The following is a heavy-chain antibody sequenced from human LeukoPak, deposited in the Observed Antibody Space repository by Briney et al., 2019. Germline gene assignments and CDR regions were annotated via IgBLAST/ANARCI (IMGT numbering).Heavy chain of an antibody. J-gene: IGHJ4*02. D-gene: IGHD6-13*01. V-gene: IGHV3-11*01. CDR1: GFTFSDYY. CDR3: AKARSSWYGDPFDY. Sequence: PGGSLRLSCAASGFTFSDYYMSWIRQAPGKGLEWISYIRSSANTIYYADSVKGRFTISRDNSKNTLYLQMNSLRAEDTAVYYCAKARSSWYGDPFDYWGQGTLVTVSS. CDR2: IRSSANTI.